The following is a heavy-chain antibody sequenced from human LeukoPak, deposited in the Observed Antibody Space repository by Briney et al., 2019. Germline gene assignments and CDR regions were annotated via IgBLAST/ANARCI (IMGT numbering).Heavy chain of an antibody. CDR3: AKGQRFYGEYYFDY. Sequence: ASVKVSCKASGYTFTSYDINWVRQATGQGLEWMGWMNPNSGNTGYAQKFQGRVTITRNTSISTAYMELSSLRAEDTAVYYCAKGQRFYGEYYFDYWGQGTLVTVSS. V-gene: IGHV1-8*03. CDR1: GYTFTSYD. CDR2: MNPNSGNT. D-gene: IGHD4-17*01. J-gene: IGHJ4*02.